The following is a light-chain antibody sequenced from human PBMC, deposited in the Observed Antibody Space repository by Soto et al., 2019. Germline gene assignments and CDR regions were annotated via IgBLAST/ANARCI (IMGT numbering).Light chain of an antibody. Sequence: EIVLTQSPGTLSLSPGERATLSCRASQRVSSSYSAWYQQKPGQAPRLLIYGASSRATGIPDRFSGSGSGTDFTLTISRLEPEDFAAYFCQRYGSSPPFTFGQGTKVE. V-gene: IGKV3-20*01. CDR2: GAS. CDR1: QRVSSSY. J-gene: IGKJ2*01. CDR3: QRYGSSPPFT.